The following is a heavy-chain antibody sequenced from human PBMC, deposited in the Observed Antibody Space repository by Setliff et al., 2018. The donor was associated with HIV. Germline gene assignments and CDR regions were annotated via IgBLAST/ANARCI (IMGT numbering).Heavy chain of an antibody. D-gene: IGHD1-26*01. Sequence: TLSLTCTVSGGSVSSGGYYWSWIRQHPGKGLEWIGYIYYSGKNYYNPSLKSRVTISLDRSKNQFSLKLTSVTAADTAMYYCAREVLPVIGGRGWFDPWGQGTLVTVSS. V-gene: IGHV4-31*03. CDR2: IYYSGKN. J-gene: IGHJ5*02. CDR3: AREVLPVIGGRGWFDP. CDR1: GGSVSSGGYY.